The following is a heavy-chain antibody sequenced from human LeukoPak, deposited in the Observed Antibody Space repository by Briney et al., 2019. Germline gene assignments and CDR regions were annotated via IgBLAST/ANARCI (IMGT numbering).Heavy chain of an antibody. D-gene: IGHD2-15*01. CDR3: ARGTRYCSGGSCPVTDAFDI. V-gene: IGHV4-39*07. CDR2: IYYSGST. J-gene: IGHJ3*02. Sequence: SETLSLTCTVSGGSISSSSYYWGWIRQPPGKGLEWIGSIYYSGSTYYNPSLKSRVTISVDTSKNQFSLTLKSVTAADTAVYYCARGTRYCSGGSCPVTDAFDIWGQGTMVTVSS. CDR1: GGSISSSSYY.